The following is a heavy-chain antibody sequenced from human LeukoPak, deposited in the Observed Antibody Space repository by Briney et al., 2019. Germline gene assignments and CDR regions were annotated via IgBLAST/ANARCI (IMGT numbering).Heavy chain of an antibody. D-gene: IGHD6-6*01. CDR2: IYSSGST. Sequence: KASETLSLTCTVSGGSISSYFWSWIRQPPGKGLEWIGYIYSSGSTTYNPSLKSRVTISVDTSKNQFSLKLSSVTAADTAVYYCARRRGGSSEVDFWGQGTVVTVS. V-gene: IGHV4-4*08. J-gene: IGHJ4*02. CDR3: ARRRGGSSEVDF. CDR1: GGSISSYF.